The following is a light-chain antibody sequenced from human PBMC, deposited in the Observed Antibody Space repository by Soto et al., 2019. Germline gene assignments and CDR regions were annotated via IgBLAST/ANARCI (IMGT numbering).Light chain of an antibody. J-gene: IGLJ1*01. CDR2: EVV. CDR1: KTDIGVYDF. Sequence: QSALTQPPSAPGSPGQSVTISCTGTKTDIGVYDFVSWYQHHPGKAPRLIIYEVVQRPSGVPDRFSGSKSGNTASLTVSGLQAADEADYFCKSYGGSNTDVFGSGTKVTVL. CDR3: KSYGGSNTDV. V-gene: IGLV2-8*01.